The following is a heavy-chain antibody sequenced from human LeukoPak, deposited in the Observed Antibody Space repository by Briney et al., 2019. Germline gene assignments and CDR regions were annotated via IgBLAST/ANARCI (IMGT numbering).Heavy chain of an antibody. CDR1: GYTFTSYG. J-gene: IGHJ6*02. Sequence: ASVKVSCKASGYTFTSYGISWVRQAPGQGLEWMGWISAYNGNTNYAQKLQGRVTMTTDTSTSTAYMELRSLRSDDTAVYYCARAGPPRSYCGGDCSFYGMDVWGQGTTVTVSS. CDR3: ARAGPPRSYCGGDCSFYGMDV. CDR2: ISAYNGNT. V-gene: IGHV1-18*01. D-gene: IGHD2-21*01.